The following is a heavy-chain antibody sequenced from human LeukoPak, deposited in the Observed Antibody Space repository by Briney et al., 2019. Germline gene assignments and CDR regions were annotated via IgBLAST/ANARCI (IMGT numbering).Heavy chain of an antibody. CDR3: ARGLYYYDLVAPFDI. D-gene: IGHD3-22*01. CDR1: GFTFSSYS. Sequence: GGSLRPSCAASGFTFSSYSMNWVRQAPGKGLEWVSSISSSSSYIYYADSVKGRFTISRDNAKNSLYLQMNSLRAEDTAVYYCARGLYYYDLVAPFDIWGQGAMVTVSS. V-gene: IGHV3-21*01. CDR2: ISSSSSYI. J-gene: IGHJ3*02.